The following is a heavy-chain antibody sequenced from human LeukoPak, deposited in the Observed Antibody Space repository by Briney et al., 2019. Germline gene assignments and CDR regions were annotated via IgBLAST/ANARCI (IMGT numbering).Heavy chain of an antibody. CDR1: GDSVSSNSAA. J-gene: IGHJ4*02. D-gene: IGHD5-18*01. CDR2: TYCRSKWYN. V-gene: IGHV6-1*01. Sequence: SQTPSLTCAISGDSVSSNSAAWNWIRQSPSRGLEWLGRTYCRSKWYNDYAVSVKSRITNNPDTSENHFSLQLNSVTPEDTAVYYCARGYGYYFDYWGQGTLVTVSS. CDR3: ARGYGYYFDY.